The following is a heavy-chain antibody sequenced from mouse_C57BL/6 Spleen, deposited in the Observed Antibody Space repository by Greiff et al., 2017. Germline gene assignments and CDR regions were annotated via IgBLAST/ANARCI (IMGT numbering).Heavy chain of an antibody. CDR1: GYTFTSYW. Sequence: QVQLQQSGAELVRPGTSVKLSCKASGYTFTSYWMHWVKQRPGQGLEWIGVIDPSDSYTNYNQKFKGKATLTVDTSSSTAYMQLSSLTSEDSAVYYCARGPTVVFDYWGQGTTLTVSS. J-gene: IGHJ2*01. CDR2: IDPSDSYT. D-gene: IGHD1-1*01. V-gene: IGHV1-59*01. CDR3: ARGPTVVFDY.